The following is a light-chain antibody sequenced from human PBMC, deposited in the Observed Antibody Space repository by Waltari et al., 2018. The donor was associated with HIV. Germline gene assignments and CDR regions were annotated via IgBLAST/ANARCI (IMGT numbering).Light chain of an antibody. CDR1: QSGSGTY. CDR2: GTS. J-gene: IGKJ5*01. CDR3: QQYGRSPIT. V-gene: IGKV3-20*01. Sequence: EILLTQSPGTLSLSPGERATLSCRASQSGSGTYLAWYQQKPGQAPRLLIYGTSSRATGTPIRFSGSGSETDYTLTITTLEPEDFAVYFCQQYGRSPITFGQGTRLETK.